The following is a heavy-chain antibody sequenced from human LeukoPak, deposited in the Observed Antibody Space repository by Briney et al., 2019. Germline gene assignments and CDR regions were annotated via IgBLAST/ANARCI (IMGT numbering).Heavy chain of an antibody. Sequence: PGGSLRLSWTASGFNFGDYAMSWFRQAPGKGLEWVGFIRSKAYGGTTEYAASVKGRFTISRDDSKSIAYLQMNSLKTEDTAVYYCTRGEGLYSSSWYRHFDYWGQGTLVTVSS. CDR2: IRSKAYGGTT. V-gene: IGHV3-49*03. CDR1: GFNFGDYA. D-gene: IGHD6-13*01. CDR3: TRGEGLYSSSWYRHFDY. J-gene: IGHJ4*02.